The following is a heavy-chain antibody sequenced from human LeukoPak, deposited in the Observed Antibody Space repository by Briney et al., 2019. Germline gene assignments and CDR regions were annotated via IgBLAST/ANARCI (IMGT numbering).Heavy chain of an antibody. D-gene: IGHD4-17*01. CDR1: GYSFPTYW. CDR3: ARSSDYVFDY. J-gene: IGHJ4*02. V-gene: IGHV5-51*01. CDR2: IYPGDSDT. Sequence: GESLKISCQASGYSFPTYWIGWVRQMPGKGLEWMGVIYPGDSDTRYSPSFQGQVTISADKSISTAYLQWSSLKASDTAMYYCARSSDYVFDYWGQGTLVTVSS.